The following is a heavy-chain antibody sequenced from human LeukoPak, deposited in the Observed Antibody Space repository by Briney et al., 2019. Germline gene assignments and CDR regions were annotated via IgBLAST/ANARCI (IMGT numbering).Heavy chain of an antibody. CDR3: ARHGDFWSGYYTI. Sequence: GGSLRLSCAASGFTFSSYAMSWVRQAPGKGLEWVSAISGSGGSTYYADSVKGRFTISRDNSKDTLYLQMNSLRAEDTAVYYCARHGDFWSGYYTIWGQGTMVTVSS. CDR2: ISGSGGST. CDR1: GFTFSSYA. V-gene: IGHV3-23*01. J-gene: IGHJ3*02. D-gene: IGHD3-3*01.